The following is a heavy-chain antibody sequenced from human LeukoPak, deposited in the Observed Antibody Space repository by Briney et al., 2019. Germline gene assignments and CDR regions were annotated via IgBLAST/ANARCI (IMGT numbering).Heavy chain of an antibody. D-gene: IGHD3-22*01. V-gene: IGHV1-46*01. Sequence: ASVKVSCKASGYTFTSYYMHWVRQAPGQGLEWMGIINPSGGSTSYAQKFQGRVTMTRDMSTSTVYMELSSLRSEDTAVYYCATLFITMIVVPWGQGTLVTVSS. J-gene: IGHJ4*02. CDR2: INPSGGST. CDR1: GYTFTSYY. CDR3: ATLFITMIVVP.